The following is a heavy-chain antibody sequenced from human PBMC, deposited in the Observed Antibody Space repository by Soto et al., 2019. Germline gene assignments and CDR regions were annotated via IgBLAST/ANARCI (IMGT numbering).Heavy chain of an antibody. D-gene: IGHD6-13*01. CDR3: AKDRGIAAAGTLLGY. J-gene: IGHJ4*02. Sequence: CAASGFTFSSYAMSWVRQAPGKGLEWVSAISGSGGSTYYADSVKGRFTISRDNSKNTLYLQMNSLGAEDTAVYYCAKDRGIAAAGTLLGYWGQGTLVTVSS. CDR1: GFTFSSYA. CDR2: ISGSGGST. V-gene: IGHV3-23*01.